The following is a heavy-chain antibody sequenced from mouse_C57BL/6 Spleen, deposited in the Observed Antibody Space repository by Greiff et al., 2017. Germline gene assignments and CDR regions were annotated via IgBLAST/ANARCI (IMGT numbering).Heavy chain of an antibody. J-gene: IGHJ4*01. V-gene: IGHV2-2*01. CDR3: ARGWLLLLDY. CDR2: LWSGGST. D-gene: IGHD2-3*01. CDR1: GFSFTSYG. Sequence: VHLVESGPGLVQPSQSLSITCTVSGFSFTSYGVHWVRQSPGKGLEWLGVLWSGGSTDYNAAFISRLSISKDNSKSQVFFKMNSLQADDTAIYYCARGWLLLLDYWGQGTSVTVSS.